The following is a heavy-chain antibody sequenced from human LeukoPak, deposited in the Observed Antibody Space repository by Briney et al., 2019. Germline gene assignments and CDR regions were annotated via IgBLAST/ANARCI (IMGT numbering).Heavy chain of an antibody. CDR3: PKPLLTPGN. D-gene: IGHD4-23*01. V-gene: IGHV3-23*01. CDR1: GFVFAKYA. J-gene: IGHJ4*02. Sequence: GGSLRLSCTTSGFVFAKYAMAWVRQSPGKGLEWVSTISASGADTYYADSVRGRFTISRDNSRNALYLQLSRLRVDDTAFYYCPKPLLTPGNWGPGTLVTVYS. CDR2: ISASGADT.